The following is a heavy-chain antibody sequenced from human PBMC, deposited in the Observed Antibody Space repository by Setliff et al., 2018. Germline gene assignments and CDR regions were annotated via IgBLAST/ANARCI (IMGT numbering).Heavy chain of an antibody. CDR3: ARLPNYVWGSPVDY. V-gene: IGHV4-39*01. D-gene: IGHD3-16*01. CDR2: INYSGIA. Sequence: SETLSLTCSVSGDSISSSSYYWGWIRQPPGKGLEWIGSINYSGIAYYSPSLKSRVIVSVDTSKNQFSLKLSSVTAADTAVYYCARLPNYVWGSPVDYWGQGTLVTVSS. CDR1: GDSISSSSYY. J-gene: IGHJ4*02.